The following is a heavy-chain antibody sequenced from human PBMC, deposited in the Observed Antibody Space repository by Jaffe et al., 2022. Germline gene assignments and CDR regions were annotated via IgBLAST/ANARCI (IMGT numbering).Heavy chain of an antibody. CDR1: GGSISSGSYY. J-gene: IGHJ4*02. D-gene: IGHD2-21*01. Sequence: QVQLQESGPGLVKPSQTLSLTCTVSGGSISSGSYYWSWIRQPAGKGLEWIGRIYTSGSTNYNPSLKSRVTISVDTSKNQFSLKLSSVTAADTAVYYCARDHTYLGIASHFDYWGQGTLVTVSS. V-gene: IGHV4-61*02. CDR3: ARDHTYLGIASHFDY. CDR2: IYTSGST.